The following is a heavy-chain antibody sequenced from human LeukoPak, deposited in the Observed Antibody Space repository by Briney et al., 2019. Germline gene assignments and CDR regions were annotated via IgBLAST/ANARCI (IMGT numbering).Heavy chain of an antibody. J-gene: IGHJ4*02. CDR1: GDTVSSNGAA. CDR2: KYYRSKWYN. CDR3: ARAINWGIHDY. V-gene: IGHV6-1*01. Sequence: SQTLSLTCAISGDTVSSNGAAWNWFRQSPSRGLEWLGRKYYRSKWYNDYAVSVKSRVTINPDTSKNQFSLQLNSVTPDDTAVYYCARAINWGIHDYWGQGTLVTVSS. D-gene: IGHD3-16*01.